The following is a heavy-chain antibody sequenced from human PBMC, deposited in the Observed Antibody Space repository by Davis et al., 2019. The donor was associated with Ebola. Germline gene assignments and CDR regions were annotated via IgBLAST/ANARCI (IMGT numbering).Heavy chain of an antibody. D-gene: IGHD4-11*01. CDR2: MNPNSGNT. J-gene: IGHJ4*02. Sequence: ASVKVSCKASGYTFTSYDINWVRQATGQGLEWMGWMNPNSGNTGYAQKFQGRVTMTRNTSISTAYMELSSLRSEDTAVYYCARGALTVPTVPFDYWGQGTLVTVSS. V-gene: IGHV1-8*01. CDR3: ARGALTVPTVPFDY. CDR1: GYTFTSYD.